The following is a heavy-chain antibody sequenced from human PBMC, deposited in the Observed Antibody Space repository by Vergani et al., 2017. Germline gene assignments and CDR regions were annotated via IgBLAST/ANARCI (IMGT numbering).Heavy chain of an antibody. Sequence: QVQLQQWGGGLLKPSETLSLTCVVNGGSFTSYHWTWIRQSPGEGLEWVGDIHHTGRPDYNPSLKSLLTMSVDKYRNQFSLTLNAVTATDTAIYFCARVNTETNGHLYYYYYMDVWGQGTAVTVS. J-gene: IGHJ6*03. CDR2: IHHTGRP. D-gene: IGHD4-11*01. V-gene: IGHV4-34*01. CDR1: GGSFTSYH. CDR3: ARVNTETNGHLYYYYYMDV.